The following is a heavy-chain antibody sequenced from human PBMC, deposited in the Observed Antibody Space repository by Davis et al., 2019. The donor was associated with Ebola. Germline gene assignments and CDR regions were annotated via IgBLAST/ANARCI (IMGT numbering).Heavy chain of an antibody. CDR1: GGSVSSGSYY. V-gene: IGHV4-61*01. CDR2: IYSSGST. Sequence: PSETLSLTCTVSGGSVSSGSYYWSWIRQPPGKGLEWIGRIYSSGSTKYNTSLKSRVTMSVDTSKNQFSLKLTSVTAADTAVYYCARVAIIGWYFDYWGQGTLVTVSS. CDR3: ARVAIIGWYFDY. D-gene: IGHD2-15*01. J-gene: IGHJ4*02.